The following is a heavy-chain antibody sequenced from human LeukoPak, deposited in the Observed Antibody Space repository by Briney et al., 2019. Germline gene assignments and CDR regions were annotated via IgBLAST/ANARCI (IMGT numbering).Heavy chain of an antibody. CDR2: IWYDGSNK. J-gene: IGHJ4*02. CDR1: GFTFSSYG. D-gene: IGHD2-2*01. CDR3: AREAYCSSSSCYFEY. Sequence: PGGSLRLSCAASGFTFSSYGMHWVRQAPGKGLEWVAVIWYDGSNKYYADSVKGRFTISRDNSKNTLYLQMNSLRAEDTAVYYCAREAYCSSSSCYFEYWGQGTLVTVSS. V-gene: IGHV3-33*01.